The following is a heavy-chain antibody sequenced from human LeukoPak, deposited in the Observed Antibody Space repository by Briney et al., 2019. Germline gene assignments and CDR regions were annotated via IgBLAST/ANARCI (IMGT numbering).Heavy chain of an antibody. D-gene: IGHD3-3*01. CDR3: ARDLGVVITPWFDP. J-gene: IGHJ5*02. CDR1: GFTFSSYS. CDR2: ISSSSSYI. V-gene: IGHV3-21*01. Sequence: GGSLRLSCAASGFTFSSYSMNWVRQAPGKGLEWVSSISSSSSYIYYADSVKGRSTISRDNAKNSLYLQMNSLRAEDTAVYYCARDLGVVITPWFDPWGQGTLVTVSS.